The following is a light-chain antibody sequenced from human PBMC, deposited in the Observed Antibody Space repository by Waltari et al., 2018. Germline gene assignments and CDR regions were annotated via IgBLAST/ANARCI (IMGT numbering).Light chain of an antibody. V-gene: IGKV3-20*01. CDR2: RAS. Sequence: EIVLMLSPGPAPVSPGDRVTLSCRASQSVGSSSLAWYQQKPGQAPRLVIYRASRRATGIPDRFSGSGSGTDFSLTISRLEPEDFAVYYCQQYGTLPATFGQGTKVEIK. J-gene: IGKJ1*01. CDR3: QQYGTLPAT. CDR1: QSVGSSS.